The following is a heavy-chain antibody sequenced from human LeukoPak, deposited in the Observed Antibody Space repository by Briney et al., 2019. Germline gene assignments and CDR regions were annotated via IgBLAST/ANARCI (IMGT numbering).Heavy chain of an antibody. CDR1: GFIFNNYA. CDR2: ISWNSGSI. V-gene: IGHV3-9*01. CDR3: ARDRPRWSRGYGNFDY. Sequence: QSGRSLRLSCAGSGFIFNNYAMHWVRQPPGKGLEWVSGISWNSGSIDYADSVKGRFTISRDNAKNSLYLQMNSLRAEDTAVYYCARDRPRWSRGYGNFDYWGQGTLVTVSS. J-gene: IGHJ4*02. D-gene: IGHD5-18*01.